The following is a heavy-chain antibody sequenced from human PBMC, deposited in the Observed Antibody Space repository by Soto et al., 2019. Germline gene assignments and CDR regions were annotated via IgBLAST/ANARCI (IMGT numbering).Heavy chain of an antibody. D-gene: IGHD3-16*01. CDR1: GFTFSDYY. Sequence: PGGSLRLSCAASGFTFSDYYMSWIRQAPGKGLEWVSYISSSGSTIYYADSVKGRFTISRDNAKNSLYLQMNSLRPEDTALYYCTKARLWGGDGYNSYYYNAMDVWGQGTTVTVSS. CDR2: ISSSGSTI. J-gene: IGHJ6*02. CDR3: TKARLWGGDGYNSYYYNAMDV. V-gene: IGHV3-11*01.